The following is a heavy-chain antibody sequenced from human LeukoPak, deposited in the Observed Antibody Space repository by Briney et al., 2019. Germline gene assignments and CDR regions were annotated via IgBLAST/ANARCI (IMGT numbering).Heavy chain of an antibody. CDR1: GYTFTDNY. CDR3: ARDSAATGLSFDY. J-gene: IGHJ4*02. V-gene: IGHV1-2*02. Sequence: ASVKVSCKASGYTFTDNYMHWFRLAPGQGLEWMGEINDNSGGTKYAQKFQGRVTLTRDTSITTAYLELSSLISDDTAIYYCARDSAATGLSFDYWGQGTLVTVSS. CDR2: INDNSGGT. D-gene: IGHD3-9*01.